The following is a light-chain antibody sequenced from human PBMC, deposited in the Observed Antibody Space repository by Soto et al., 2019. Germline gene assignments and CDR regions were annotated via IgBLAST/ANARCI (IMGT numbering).Light chain of an antibody. CDR2: KNN. CDR1: SSNIGSNY. CDR3: AVLDDSLSGREV. Sequence: QSVLTQPPSASGAPGQRVTISCSGSSSNIGSNYVYWYQQVPGTTPKLLIYKNNQRPSGVPERFSGSKSGTSASLAISGLRSEEEADYYCAVLDDSLSGREVFGGGTKLTVL. V-gene: IGLV1-47*01. J-gene: IGLJ2*01.